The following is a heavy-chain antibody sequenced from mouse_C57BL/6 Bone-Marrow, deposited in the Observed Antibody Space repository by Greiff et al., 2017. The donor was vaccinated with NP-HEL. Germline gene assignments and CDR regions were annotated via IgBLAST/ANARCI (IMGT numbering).Heavy chain of an antibody. CDR3: ASSSMDY. Sequence: VKLMESGAELVRPGTSVKVSCKASGYAFTNYLIEWVKQRPGQGLEWIGVINPGSGGTNYNEKFKGKATLTADKSSSTAYMQLSSLTSEDSAVYFCASSSMDYWGQGTSVTVSS. CDR2: INPGSGGT. V-gene: IGHV1-54*01. CDR1: GYAFTNYL. J-gene: IGHJ4*01.